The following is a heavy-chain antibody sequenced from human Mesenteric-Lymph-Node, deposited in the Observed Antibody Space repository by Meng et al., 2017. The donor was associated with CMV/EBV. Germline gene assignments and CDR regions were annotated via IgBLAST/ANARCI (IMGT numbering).Heavy chain of an antibody. J-gene: IGHJ4*02. Sequence: QVQLPPGGAGLLKPSETLSVTGAVYGGSFSGYYWNWIRQSPEKGLEWIGEINHSGSTTYNPSFTSRIIISVDTSTNQISLNMSSVTAADTAVYYCARGSSYDILTGYFDYWGQGALVTVSS. D-gene: IGHD3-9*01. CDR2: INHSGST. CDR3: ARGSSYDILTGYFDY. V-gene: IGHV4-34*01. CDR1: GGSFSGYY.